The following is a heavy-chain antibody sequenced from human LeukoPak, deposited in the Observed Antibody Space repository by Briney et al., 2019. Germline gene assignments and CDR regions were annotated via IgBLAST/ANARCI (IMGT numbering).Heavy chain of an antibody. J-gene: IGHJ4*02. V-gene: IGHV4-61*02. Sequence: TSETLSLTCTVSGGSISSGSYYWSWIRQPAGKGLEWIGRIYTSGSTNYNPSLKSRVTISVDTSKNQFSLKLSSVTAADTAVYYCARASGWYGSFDYWGQGTLVTVSS. CDR1: GGSISSGSYY. CDR2: IYTSGST. D-gene: IGHD6-19*01. CDR3: ARASGWYGSFDY.